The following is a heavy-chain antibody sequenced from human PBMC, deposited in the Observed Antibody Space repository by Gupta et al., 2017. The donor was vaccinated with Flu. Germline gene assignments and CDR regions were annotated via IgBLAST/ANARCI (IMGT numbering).Heavy chain of an antibody. D-gene: IGHD2-2*01. CDR3: VRGSNGSSTGCRTDQALDP. J-gene: IGHJ5*02. V-gene: IGHV6-1*01. CDR2: TDYRSKWCN. Sequence: QVKLPQSGPGLVKPSQTPSLPFAISSASVPSNSAAWTGIRKTPSRGLEGVGRTDYRSKWCNDEAVSVKSRITITPDTSTNQFPLQFNSVTSEDTAVYYCVRGSNGSSTGCRTDQALDPWGRGTRVTVSS. CDR1: SASVPSNSAA.